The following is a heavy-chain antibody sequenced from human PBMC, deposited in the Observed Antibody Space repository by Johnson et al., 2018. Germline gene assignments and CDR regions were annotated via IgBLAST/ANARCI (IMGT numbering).Heavy chain of an antibody. V-gene: IGHV3-7*01. CDR2: INQGGNAK. Sequence: VQLVQAGGGLVQPGGSLGLSCAASGFIFSSYWINWVRQAPGKGLEWVGKINQGGNAKYYVDSVKGRFTISRDNAKNSLYLQMNSLGVEDTAVYYCARGHFGDYGPYFYYGMDSWGQGTTVIVSS. D-gene: IGHD4-17*01. CDR3: ARGHFGDYGPYFYYGMDS. J-gene: IGHJ6*01. CDR1: GFIFSSYW.